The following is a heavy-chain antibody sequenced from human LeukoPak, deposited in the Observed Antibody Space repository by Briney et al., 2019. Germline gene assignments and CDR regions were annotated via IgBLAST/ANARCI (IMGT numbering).Heavy chain of an antibody. CDR2: INHSGST. D-gene: IGHD2-15*01. CDR1: GGSFSGYY. CDR3: ARPGDCSGGTCYWYFDL. J-gene: IGHJ2*01. Sequence: SETLSLTCAVYGGSFSGYYWSWIRQPPGKGLEWIGEINHSGSTNYNPSLKSRVTISLDTSKNQFSLKLSSVTAADTAVYYCARPGDCSGGTCYWYFDLWGRGTLATVSS. V-gene: IGHV4-34*01.